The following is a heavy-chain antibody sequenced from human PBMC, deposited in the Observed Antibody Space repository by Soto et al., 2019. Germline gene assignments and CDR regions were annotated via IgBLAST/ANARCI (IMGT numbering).Heavy chain of an antibody. CDR2: IIPVFGPA. V-gene: IGHV1-69*01. CDR3: ARAGTGSYLNAFDV. Sequence: QVQLVQSGAEVEKPGSSVKVSCKASGGTFSNYALSWVRQAPGQGLEWMGGIIPVFGPAHYAQKFQGRVTITADESTSTAYVELSSLRSEDTAVYYCARAGTGSYLNAFDVWGQGTMDTVSS. D-gene: IGHD1-26*01. CDR1: GGTFSNYA. J-gene: IGHJ3*01.